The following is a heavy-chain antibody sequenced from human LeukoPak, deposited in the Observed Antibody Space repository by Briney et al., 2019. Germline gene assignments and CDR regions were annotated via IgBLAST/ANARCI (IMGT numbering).Heavy chain of an antibody. D-gene: IGHD6-19*01. Sequence: ASVKVSCKASGYTFTGYYMHWVRQAPGQGLEWMGWINPNSGGTNYAQKFQGWVTMTRGTSISTAYMELSRLRSDDTAVYYCARECLRSSGCWEGRNYYYGMDVWGQGTTVTVSS. CDR2: INPNSGGT. J-gene: IGHJ6*02. CDR1: GYTFTGYY. V-gene: IGHV1-2*04. CDR3: ARECLRSSGCWEGRNYYYGMDV.